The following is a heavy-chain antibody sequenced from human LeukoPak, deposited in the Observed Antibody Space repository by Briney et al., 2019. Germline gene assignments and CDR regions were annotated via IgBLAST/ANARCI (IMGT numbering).Heavy chain of an antibody. CDR3: ARDALAAAGTGAGY. J-gene: IGHJ4*02. Sequence: PGGSLRLSCAASGFTFSSYSMNWVRQAPGKGLEWVSSISSSGTYIYYTDSVKGRFTISRDNAKNSLYLQMNSLRAEDTAVYYCARDALAAAGTGAGYWGQGTLVTVSS. CDR2: ISSSGTYI. V-gene: IGHV3-21*01. CDR1: GFTFSSYS. D-gene: IGHD6-13*01.